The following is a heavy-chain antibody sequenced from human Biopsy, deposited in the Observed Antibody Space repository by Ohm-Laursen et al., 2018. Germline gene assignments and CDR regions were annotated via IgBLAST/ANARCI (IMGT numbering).Heavy chain of an antibody. CDR2: INQAGTT. D-gene: IGHD2-15*01. CDR1: GKTFSDYQ. CDR3: GNEVHGRDY. V-gene: IGHV4-34*08. J-gene: IGHJ4*02. Sequence: GTLSLTCPVFGKTFSDYQWSWIRQPPGKGLEWIGQINQAGTTNYNPSLKSRVSISAGASKYEFSLRLTSVTAADTAVYLCGNEVHGRDYWGLGAQVTVSS.